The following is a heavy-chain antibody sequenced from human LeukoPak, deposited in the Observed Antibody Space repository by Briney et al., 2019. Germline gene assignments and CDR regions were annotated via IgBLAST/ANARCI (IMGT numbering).Heavy chain of an antibody. CDR1: GFTFSSYG. CDR3: AKDGVNIVAKPNYYYYYMDV. CDR2: ISYDGSNK. Sequence: PGGSLRLSCAASGFTFSSYGMHWVRQAPGKGLEWVAVISYDGSNKYYADSVKGRFTISRDNSKNTLYLQMNSLRAEDTAVYYCAKDGVNIVAKPNYYYYYMDVWGKGTTVTISS. D-gene: IGHD5-12*01. J-gene: IGHJ6*03. V-gene: IGHV3-30*18.